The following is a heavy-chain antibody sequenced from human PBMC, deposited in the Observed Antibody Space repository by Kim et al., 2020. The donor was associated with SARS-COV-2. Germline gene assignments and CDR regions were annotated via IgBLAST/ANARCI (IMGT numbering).Heavy chain of an antibody. Sequence: GGSLRLSCAASGFTFSSYEMNWVRQAPGKGLEWVSYISSSGSTIYYADSVKGRFTISRDNAKNSLYLQMNSLRAEDTAVYYCARDSPGSYYYYYGMDVWGQGTTVTVSS. J-gene: IGHJ6*02. V-gene: IGHV3-48*03. CDR3: ARDSPGSYYYYYGMDV. D-gene: IGHD1-26*01. CDR2: ISSSGSTI. CDR1: GFTFSSYE.